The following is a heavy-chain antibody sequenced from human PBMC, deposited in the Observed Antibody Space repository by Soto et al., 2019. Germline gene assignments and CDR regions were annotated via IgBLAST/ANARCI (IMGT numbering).Heavy chain of an antibody. J-gene: IGHJ3*02. CDR1: GYTFINYC. CDR3: AREKWLVRRNDPFDI. Sequence: QVQLVQSGAEVKKPGASVKVSCKASGYTFINYCMHWVRQAPGQGLEWMGIINPNGGSTTYAQKFQGRVTLTRDTSTNTVNRELSSLRSEDTAVYYCAREKWLVRRNDPFDIWGQGTMVTVSS. D-gene: IGHD6-19*01. CDR2: INPNGGST. V-gene: IGHV1-46*01.